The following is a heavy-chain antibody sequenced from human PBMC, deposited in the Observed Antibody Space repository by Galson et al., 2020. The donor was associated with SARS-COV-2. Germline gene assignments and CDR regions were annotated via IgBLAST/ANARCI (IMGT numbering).Heavy chain of an antibody. CDR1: GGSISSGGYS. Sequence: SEPLSLTCAVSGGSISSGGYSWSWIRQPPGKGLEWIGYIYHSGSTYYNPSLKSRVTISVDRSKNQFSLKLSSVTAADTAVYYCARDYGSGSYNYGMDVWGQGTTVTVSS. V-gene: IGHV4-30-2*01. D-gene: IGHD3-10*01. CDR2: IYHSGST. CDR3: ARDYGSGSYNYGMDV. J-gene: IGHJ6*02.